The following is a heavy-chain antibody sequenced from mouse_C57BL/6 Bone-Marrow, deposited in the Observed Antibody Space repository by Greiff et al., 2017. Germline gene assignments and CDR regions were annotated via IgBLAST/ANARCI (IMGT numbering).Heavy chain of an antibody. V-gene: IGHV1-55*01. CDR2: IYPGSGST. D-gene: IGHD2-5*01. Sequence: QVQLQQPGAELVKPGASVKMSCKASGYTFTSYWITWVKQRPGQGLEWIGDIYPGSGSTNYNEKFKSKATLTVDTSSSTAYMQLSSLTSEDSAVYYCARNYYSKAWFAYWGQGTLVTVSA. CDR3: ARNYYSKAWFAY. J-gene: IGHJ3*01. CDR1: GYTFTSYW.